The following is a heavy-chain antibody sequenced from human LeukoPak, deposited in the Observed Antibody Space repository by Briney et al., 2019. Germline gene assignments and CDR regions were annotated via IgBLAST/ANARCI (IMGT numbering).Heavy chain of an antibody. Sequence: SETLSLTRTVSGGSISSYYWSWIRQPAGKGLEWIGRIYTSGSTNYNPSLKSRVTISVDKSKNQFSLKLSSVTAADTAVYYCARDNWNDDAFDIWGQGTMVTVSS. CDR3: ARDNWNDDAFDI. V-gene: IGHV4-4*07. D-gene: IGHD1-1*01. J-gene: IGHJ3*02. CDR2: IYTSGST. CDR1: GGSISSYY.